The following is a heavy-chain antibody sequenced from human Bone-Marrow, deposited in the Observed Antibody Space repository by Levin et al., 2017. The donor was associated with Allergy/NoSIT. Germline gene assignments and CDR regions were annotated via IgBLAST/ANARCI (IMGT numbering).Heavy chain of an antibody. CDR2: IYYSGST. Sequence: PSETLSLTCTVSGGSISSSSYYWGWIRQPPGKGLEWIGSIYYSGSTYYNPSLKSRVTISVDTSKNQFSLKLSSVTAADTAVYYCARQWEDYGDFLWIWFDPWGQGTLVTVSS. V-gene: IGHV4-39*01. D-gene: IGHD4-17*01. CDR3: ARQWEDYGDFLWIWFDP. CDR1: GGSISSSSYY. J-gene: IGHJ5*02.